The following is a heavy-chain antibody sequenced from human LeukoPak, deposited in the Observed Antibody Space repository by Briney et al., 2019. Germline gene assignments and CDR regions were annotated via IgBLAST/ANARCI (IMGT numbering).Heavy chain of an antibody. CDR3: ARDDEWELRVGRGVDY. CDR2: ISYDGSNK. D-gene: IGHD1-26*01. V-gene: IGHV3-30*04. J-gene: IGHJ4*02. Sequence: GGSLRLSCAASGFTFSSYAMHWVRQAPGKGLDWVAVISYDGSNKYYADSVKGRFTISRDNSKNTLYLQMNSLRAEDTAVYYCARDDEWELRVGRGVDYWGQGTLVTVSS. CDR1: GFTFSSYA.